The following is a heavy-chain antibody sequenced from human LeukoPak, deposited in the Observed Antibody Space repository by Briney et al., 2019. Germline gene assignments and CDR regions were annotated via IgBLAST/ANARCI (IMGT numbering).Heavy chain of an antibody. CDR1: GGPISNSSYY. J-gene: IGHJ4*01. CDR3: ARGEGARDGYNYAGPFYFDY. V-gene: IGHV4-39*07. D-gene: IGHD5-24*01. CDR2: IYYSGST. Sequence: SETLSLTCTVSGGPISNSSYYWGWIRQPPGKGLEWIGSIYYSGSTNYSPSLKSRVTISIDTSKNQFSLKLNSMTAADTAVYYCARGEGARDGYNYAGPFYFDYWGHGTLVTVSS.